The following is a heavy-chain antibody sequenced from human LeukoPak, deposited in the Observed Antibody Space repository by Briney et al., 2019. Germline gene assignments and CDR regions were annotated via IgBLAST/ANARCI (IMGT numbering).Heavy chain of an antibody. D-gene: IGHD3-10*01. CDR1: GGSISSRSYY. J-gene: IGHJ6*03. V-gene: IGHV4-39*01. Sequence: SETLSLTCTVSGGSISSRSYYWGWIRQPPGKGLEWIGSIYYSGSTYYNPSLKSRVTISVDTSNNQFSLKLSAVTAADTAVYYCASVRRGFGESSKYYSYYYMHVWGNGTTVTIAS. CDR2: IYYSGST. CDR3: ASVRRGFGESSKYYSYYYMHV.